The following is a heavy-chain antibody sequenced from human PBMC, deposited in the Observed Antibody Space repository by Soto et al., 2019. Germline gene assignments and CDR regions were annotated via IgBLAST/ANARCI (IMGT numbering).Heavy chain of an antibody. V-gene: IGHV1-69*01. CDR2: IIPIFGTA. CDR3: ARDYGRTYYYGSGTRGIAFDI. CDR1: GGTFSSYA. Sequence: QVQLVQSGAEVKKPGSSVKVSCKASGGTFSSYAISWVRQAPGQGLEWMGGIIPIFGTANYAQKFQGRVTITADESTSTAYIELSSLRSEDTAVYYCARDYGRTYYYGSGTRGIAFDIWGQGTMVTVSS. D-gene: IGHD3-10*01. J-gene: IGHJ3*02.